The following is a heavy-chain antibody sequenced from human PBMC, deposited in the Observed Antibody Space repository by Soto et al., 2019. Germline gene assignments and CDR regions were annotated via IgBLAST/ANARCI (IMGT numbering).Heavy chain of an antibody. CDR2: MYHSGST. Sequence: PSETLSLTCAVSGGSISSGGYSWSWIRQPPGKGLEWIGYMYHSGSTYYNPSLKSRVTISIDRSKNQFSLKLSSVTAAVTAVYYCARQPYYCGQGILVPVSS. CDR1: GGSISSGGYS. V-gene: IGHV4-30-2*01. CDR3: ARQPYY. J-gene: IGHJ4*02.